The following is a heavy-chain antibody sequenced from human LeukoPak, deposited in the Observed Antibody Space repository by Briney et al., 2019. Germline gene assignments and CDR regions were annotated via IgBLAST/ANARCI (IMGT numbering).Heavy chain of an antibody. Sequence: GGSLRLSCEASGFTFTKFWMSWVRQAPGKGLEWVANIKQDGSEKYYVDSVKGRFTISRDNAKNSLYLQMNSLRAEDTAVYYCARYATYYDFWSGYYPDYWGQGTLVTVSS. V-gene: IGHV3-7*01. CDR3: ARYATYYDFWSGYYPDY. D-gene: IGHD3-3*01. CDR1: GFTFTKFW. CDR2: IKQDGSEK. J-gene: IGHJ4*02.